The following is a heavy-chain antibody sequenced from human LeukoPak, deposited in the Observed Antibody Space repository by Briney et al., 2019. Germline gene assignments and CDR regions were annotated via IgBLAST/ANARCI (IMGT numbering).Heavy chain of an antibody. Sequence: GGSLRPSCAASGFTVSSNYMSWVRQAPGKGLEWVSVIYSGGSTYYADSVKGRFTISRDNSKNTLYLQMNSLRAEDTAVYYCAREKEMATGFDYWGQGTLVTVSS. CDR2: IYSGGST. V-gene: IGHV3-66*01. CDR3: AREKEMATGFDY. J-gene: IGHJ4*02. D-gene: IGHD5-24*01. CDR1: GFTVSSNY.